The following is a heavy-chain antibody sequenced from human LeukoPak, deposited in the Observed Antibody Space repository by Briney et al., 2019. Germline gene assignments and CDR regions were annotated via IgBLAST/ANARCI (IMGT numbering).Heavy chain of an antibody. CDR2: ISSSSSYI. V-gene: IGHV3-21*01. Sequence: GGSLRLSCAASGFTFSSYSMNWVRQAPGKGLEWVSSISSSSSYIYYADSVKGRFTISRDNSKNTLYLQMNSLRAEDTAVYYCARAVNYYDSSGYYALEAFDIWGQGTMVTVSS. CDR1: GFTFSSYS. J-gene: IGHJ3*02. D-gene: IGHD3-22*01. CDR3: ARAVNYYDSSGYYALEAFDI.